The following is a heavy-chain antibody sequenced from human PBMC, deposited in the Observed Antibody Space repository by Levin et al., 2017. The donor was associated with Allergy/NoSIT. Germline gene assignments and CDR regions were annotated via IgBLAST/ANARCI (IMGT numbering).Heavy chain of an antibody. D-gene: IGHD1-1*01. CDR2: ISDAAGST. V-gene: IGHV3-23*01. CDR3: AKFKQSASWNTFAY. J-gene: IGHJ4*02. CDR1: GFSFSSYA. Sequence: PGGSLRLSCAASGFSFSSYAMAWVRQAPGRGLEWVSVISDAAGSTFYADSAKGRFTMSRDNSKNTLYLQMNSLRAGDPALYYCAKFKQSASWNTFAYWGQGTLVTVSS.